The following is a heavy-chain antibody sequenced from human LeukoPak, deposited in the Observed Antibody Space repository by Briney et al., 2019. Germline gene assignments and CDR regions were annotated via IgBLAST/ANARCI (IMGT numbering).Heavy chain of an antibody. CDR1: GFTFGSYA. CDR3: ARARGSIAARPGYFQH. V-gene: IGHV3-30*01. D-gene: IGHD6-6*01. Sequence: GRSLRLSCPASGFTFGSYAMHWVRQAAGNGLEWVAVISYDGSNKYYADSVKGRFTISRDNSKNTLYLQMNSLRAEDTAVYYCARARGSIAARPGYFQHWGQGTLVTVSS. J-gene: IGHJ1*01. CDR2: ISYDGSNK.